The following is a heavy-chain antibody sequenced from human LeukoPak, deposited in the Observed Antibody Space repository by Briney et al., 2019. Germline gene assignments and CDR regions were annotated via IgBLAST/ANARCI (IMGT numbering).Heavy chain of an antibody. CDR2: IYYSGST. CDR1: GGSVSSGSYY. V-gene: IGHV4-61*01. Sequence: SETLSLTCTVSGGSVSSGSYYWSWIRQPPGKGLEWIGYIYYSGSTNYNPSLKSRVTISVDTSKNQFSLKLSSVTAADTAVYYCAIWASGSYYDYWGQGTLVTVSS. D-gene: IGHD1-26*01. CDR3: AIWASGSYYDY. J-gene: IGHJ4*02.